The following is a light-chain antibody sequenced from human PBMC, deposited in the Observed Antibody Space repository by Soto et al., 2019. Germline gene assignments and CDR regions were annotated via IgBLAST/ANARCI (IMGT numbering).Light chain of an antibody. Sequence: DIVMTQSPDSLAVSLGERATINCKSSQSVLSSSNNKNYLAWHQQKPGQPPTVLIYWASTRESGVPDRFSGSGSGTDFTLTVSSLQAEDVAVYYCQQYFSTPLTFGGGTKVEIK. CDR2: WAS. V-gene: IGKV4-1*01. CDR3: QQYFSTPLT. J-gene: IGKJ4*01. CDR1: QSVLSSSNNKNY.